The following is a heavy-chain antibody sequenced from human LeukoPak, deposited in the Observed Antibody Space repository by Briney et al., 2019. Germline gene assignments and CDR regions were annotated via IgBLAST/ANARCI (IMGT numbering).Heavy chain of an antibody. CDR2: IYYSGTT. V-gene: IGHV4-39*07. Sequence: PSETLSLTCTVSGGSISSSSYYWGWIRQPPGKGLEWIGSIYYSGTTYYNPSLKSRVTISVDTSKNQVSMQLSSVASADTAVYYCARLDQKEYYFDYWGQGTLVTVSS. J-gene: IGHJ4*02. CDR1: GGSISSSSYY. CDR3: ARLDQKEYYFDY. D-gene: IGHD2/OR15-2a*01.